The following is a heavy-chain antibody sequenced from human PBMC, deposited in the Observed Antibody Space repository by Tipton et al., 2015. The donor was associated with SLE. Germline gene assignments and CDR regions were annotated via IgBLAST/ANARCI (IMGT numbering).Heavy chain of an antibody. Sequence: TLSLTCPVSGGSISSYYWSWIRQPPGKGLEWIGYIYYSGSTNYNPSLKSRVTISVDTSKNQFSLKLRSVTAADTAVYYCARDFGRDFWSGYFDWGQGTLVTVSS. D-gene: IGHD3-3*01. J-gene: IGHJ4*02. CDR2: IYYSGST. CDR3: ARDFGRDFWSGYFD. V-gene: IGHV4-59*01. CDR1: GGSISSYY.